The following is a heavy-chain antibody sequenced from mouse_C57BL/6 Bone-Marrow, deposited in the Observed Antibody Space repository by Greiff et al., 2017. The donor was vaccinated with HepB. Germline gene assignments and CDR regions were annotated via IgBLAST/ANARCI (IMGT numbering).Heavy chain of an antibody. CDR3: ARGAYYYGSSHYFDY. CDR1: GYTFTDYN. J-gene: IGHJ2*01. V-gene: IGHV1-18*01. D-gene: IGHD1-1*01. Sequence: EVQLQESGPELVKPGASVKIPCKASGYTFTDYNMDWVKQSHGKSLEWIGDINPNNGGTIYNQKFKGKATLTVDKSSSTAYMELRSLTSEDTAVYYCARGAYYYGSSHYFDYWGQGTTLTVSS. CDR2: INPNNGGT.